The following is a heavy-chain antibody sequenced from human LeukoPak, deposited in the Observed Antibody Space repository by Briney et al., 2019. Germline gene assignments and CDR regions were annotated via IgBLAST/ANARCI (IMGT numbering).Heavy chain of an antibody. J-gene: IGHJ4*01. CDR3: ARDGTAAGLYFDL. Sequence: GGSLRLSCAVSGFAFSSYWMNWVRQAPGKGLEWVASIRQDGGEKSYVDSVKGRFTISRDNTKNSLYLQMSSLRAEDTAVYYCARDGTAAGLYFDLWGQGTLVTVSS. CDR1: GFAFSSYW. CDR2: IRQDGGEK. D-gene: IGHD6-13*01. V-gene: IGHV3-7*01.